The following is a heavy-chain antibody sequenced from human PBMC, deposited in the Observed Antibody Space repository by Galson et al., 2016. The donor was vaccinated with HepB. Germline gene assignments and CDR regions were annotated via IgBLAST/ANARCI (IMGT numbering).Heavy chain of an antibody. CDR1: GYTFINYG. Sequence: SVKVSCKASGYTFINYGISWVRQAPGLGLEWMGWISAYNGKTNYAQKFKGRVTMTTDTSTSTAYMELRSLRSDDTAVYYCARDRGYGDYIHLWYVDLWGRGTLLTVSS. CDR3: ARDRGYGDYIHLWYVDL. J-gene: IGHJ2*01. CDR2: ISAYNGKT. V-gene: IGHV1-18*01. D-gene: IGHD4-17*01.